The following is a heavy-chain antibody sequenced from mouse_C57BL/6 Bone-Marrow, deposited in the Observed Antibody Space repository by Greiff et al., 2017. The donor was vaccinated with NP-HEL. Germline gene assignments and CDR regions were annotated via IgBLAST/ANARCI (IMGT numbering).Heavy chain of an antibody. CDR1: GYTFTSYG. CDR2: IYPRSGNT. J-gene: IGHJ2*01. CDR3: ARSWKFITTVVEDY. D-gene: IGHD1-1*01. Sequence: VMLVESGAELARPGASVKLSCKASGYTFTSYGISWVKQRTGQGLEWIGEIYPRSGNTYYNEKFKGKATLTADKSSSTAYMELRSLTSEDSAVYFCARSWKFITTVVEDYWGQGTTLTVSS. V-gene: IGHV1-81*01.